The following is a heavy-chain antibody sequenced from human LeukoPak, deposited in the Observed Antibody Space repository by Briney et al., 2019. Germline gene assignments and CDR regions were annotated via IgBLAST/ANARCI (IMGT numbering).Heavy chain of an antibody. Sequence: SETLSLTCTVSGGSISSYYWSWIRQPPGKGLEWIGYIHYNGSTNYNPSLKSRVTISVDTSKNQFSLKLSSVTAADTAVYYCARVNWNYVCFDYWGQGTLVTVPS. CDR2: IHYNGST. D-gene: IGHD1-7*01. J-gene: IGHJ4*02. CDR1: GGSISSYY. V-gene: IGHV4-59*12. CDR3: ARVNWNYVCFDY.